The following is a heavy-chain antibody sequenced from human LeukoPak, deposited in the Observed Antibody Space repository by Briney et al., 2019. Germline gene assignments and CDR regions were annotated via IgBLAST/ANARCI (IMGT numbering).Heavy chain of an antibody. CDR3: AKWGCSGGSCYPFDY. J-gene: IGHJ4*02. Sequence: GGSLRLSCAASGFTFSSYAMSWVRQAPGKGLEWVSATNGSGGRTYHADSVKGRFTISRDNSKNTLYLQMNSLRAEDTAVYYCAKWGCSGGSCYPFDYWGQGTLVTVSS. CDR1: GFTFSSYA. V-gene: IGHV3-23*01. D-gene: IGHD2-15*01. CDR2: TNGSGGRT.